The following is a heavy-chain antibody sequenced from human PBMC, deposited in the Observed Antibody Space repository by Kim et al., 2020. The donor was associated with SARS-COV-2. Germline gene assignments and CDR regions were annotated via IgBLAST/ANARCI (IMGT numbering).Heavy chain of an antibody. V-gene: IGHV3-30*18. CDR3: AKGPQQLPRVPYFDY. CDR1: GFTFSSYG. Sequence: GGSLRLSCAASGFTFSSYGMHWVRQAPGKGLEWVAVISYDGSNKYYADSVKGRFTISRDNSKNTLYLQMNSLRAEDTAVYYCAKGPQQLPRVPYFDYWGQGTLVTVSS. J-gene: IGHJ4*02. CDR2: ISYDGSNK. D-gene: IGHD6-13*01.